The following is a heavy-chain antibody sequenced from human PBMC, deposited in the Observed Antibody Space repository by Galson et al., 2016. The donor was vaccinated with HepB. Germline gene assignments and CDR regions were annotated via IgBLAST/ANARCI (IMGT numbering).Heavy chain of an antibody. CDR3: ARGSQQQVCR. Sequence: SETLSLTCTVSGGSISYYYWSWIRQPPGKGLEWIGYIYYSGSTNYNPSLKSRVTISVDTSKNQFSLKLSSVTAADTAVYYCARGSQQQVCRWGQGTLVTVSS. CDR2: IYYSGST. J-gene: IGHJ4*02. V-gene: IGHV4-59*01. CDR1: GGSISYYY. D-gene: IGHD6-13*01.